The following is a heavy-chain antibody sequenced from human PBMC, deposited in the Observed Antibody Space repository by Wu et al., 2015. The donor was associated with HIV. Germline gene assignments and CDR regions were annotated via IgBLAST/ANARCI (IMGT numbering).Heavy chain of an antibody. CDR1: GYTFTDYY. J-gene: IGHJ6*03. Sequence: QVQLVQSGSEVKKSGASVNVSCKASGYTFTDYYLHWVRQAPGQGLQWMGWINPESGDTNYAQTFKGRITMTRDTSINTAYMVLTGLKSNDTALYFCARDWQFHVIFDDYYIRRLGQRDHGHRLL. CDR3: ARDWQFHVIFDDYYIRR. V-gene: IGHV1-2*02. CDR2: INPESGDT. D-gene: IGHD3-3*02.